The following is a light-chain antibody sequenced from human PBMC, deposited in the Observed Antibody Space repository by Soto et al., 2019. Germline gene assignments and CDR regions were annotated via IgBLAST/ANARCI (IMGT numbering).Light chain of an antibody. J-gene: IGLJ1*01. CDR3: QAWDSTTSSYV. V-gene: IGLV3-1*01. CDR1: KLGDKY. CDR2: QDS. Sequence: SSELTQPPSVSVSPGQTASITCSGDKLGDKYAYWYQQKPGQSPVVVIHQDSKRPSGIPERFSGSNSGNTATLTISGTQAMDEADYYCQAWDSTTSSYVFGTGTKLTVL.